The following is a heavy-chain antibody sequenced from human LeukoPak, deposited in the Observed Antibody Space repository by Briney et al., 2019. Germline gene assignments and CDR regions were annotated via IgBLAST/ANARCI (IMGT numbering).Heavy chain of an antibody. Sequence: PGGSLRLSCAASGFTFSSYAMSWVRQAPGKGLEWVSSISSSSSYIYYADSVKGRFTISRDNAKNSLYLQMNSLRAEDTAVYYCARLRIAARQWIANDYWGQGTLVTVSS. V-gene: IGHV3-21*01. CDR3: ARLRIAARQWIANDY. D-gene: IGHD6-6*01. CDR2: ISSSSSYI. CDR1: GFTFSSYA. J-gene: IGHJ4*02.